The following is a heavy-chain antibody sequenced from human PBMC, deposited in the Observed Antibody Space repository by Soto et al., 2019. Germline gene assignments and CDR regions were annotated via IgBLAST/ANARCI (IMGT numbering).Heavy chain of an antibody. CDR2: IYYSGST. D-gene: IGHD2-2*01. J-gene: IGHJ5*02. CDR1: GGSISSYY. CDR3: ARQEDIVVVPAQFDP. V-gene: IGHV4-59*08. Sequence: PSETLSLTCTVSGGSISSYYWSWIRQPLGKGLEWIGYIYYSGSTNYNPSLKSRVTISVDTSKNQFSLKLSSVTAADTAVYYCARQEDIVVVPAQFDPWGQGTLVTVSS.